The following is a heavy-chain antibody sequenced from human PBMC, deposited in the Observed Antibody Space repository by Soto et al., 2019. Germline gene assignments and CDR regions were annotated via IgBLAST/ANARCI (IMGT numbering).Heavy chain of an antibody. J-gene: IGHJ3*02. CDR2: ISAYNGNT. CDR3: ARAHTDYDHGSFDI. D-gene: IGHD4-17*01. CDR1: GYTFTSYG. Sequence: ASVKVSCKASGYTFTSYGISWVRQAPGQGLEWMGWISAYNGNTNYAQKLQGRVTMTTDTSTSTAYMELRSLRSDDTAVYYCARAHTDYDHGSFDIWGQGTMVTVSS. V-gene: IGHV1-18*01.